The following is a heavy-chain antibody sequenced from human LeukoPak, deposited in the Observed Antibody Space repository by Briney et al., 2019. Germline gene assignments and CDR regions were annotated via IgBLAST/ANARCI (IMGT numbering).Heavy chain of an antibody. J-gene: IGHJ4*02. CDR2: ISGSGGST. V-gene: IGHV3-23*01. CDR3: ARAARGGDCCNFDY. CDR1: GFTFSSYA. D-gene: IGHD2-21*02. Sequence: PGGSLRLSCAASGFTFSSYAMSWVRQAPGKGLEWVSAISGSGGSTYYADSVKGRFTISRDNSKNTLYLQMGSLRAEDMAVYYCARAARGGDCCNFDYWGQGTLVTVSS.